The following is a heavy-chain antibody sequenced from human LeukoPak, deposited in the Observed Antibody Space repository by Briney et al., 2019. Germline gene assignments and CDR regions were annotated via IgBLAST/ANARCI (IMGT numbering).Heavy chain of an antibody. CDR3: ARDSRRAAAGTRAFDI. CDR2: ISSGSTI. V-gene: IGHV3-11*01. Sequence: GGSLRLSCAASGFTFSDYYMSWIRQAPGKGLEWVSYISSGSTIYYADSVKGRFTISRDNAKNSLYLQMNSLRAEDTAVYYCARDSRRAAAGTRAFDIWGQGTMVTVSS. D-gene: IGHD6-13*01. CDR1: GFTFSDYY. J-gene: IGHJ3*02.